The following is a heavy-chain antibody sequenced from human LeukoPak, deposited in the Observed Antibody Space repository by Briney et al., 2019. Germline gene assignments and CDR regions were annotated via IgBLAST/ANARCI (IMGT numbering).Heavy chain of an antibody. V-gene: IGHV4-59*01. CDR3: ARATQDGGNFSGFDY. CDR1: GGSISSYY. CDR2: IYYSGST. J-gene: IGHJ4*02. Sequence: PSETLSLTCTVSGGSISSYYWSWIRQPPGKGPEWIGYIYYSGSTNYNPSLKSRVTISVDTSKNQFSLKLSSVTAADTAVYYCARATQDGGNFSGFDYWGQGTLVTVSS. D-gene: IGHD4-23*01.